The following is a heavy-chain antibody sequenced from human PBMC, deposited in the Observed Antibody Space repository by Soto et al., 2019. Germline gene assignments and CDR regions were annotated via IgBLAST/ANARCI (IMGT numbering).Heavy chain of an antibody. CDR3: ARGKITGLFDY. Sequence: SETLSLTCAVYGGSFSGYYWTWIRQPPGTGLEWIGEINHSGSTNYNPSLKSRVTISVDTSKNQFSLKLTSVTAADTAVYYCARGKITGLFDYWGQGTLVTGSS. V-gene: IGHV4-34*01. CDR1: GGSFSGYY. CDR2: INHSGST. J-gene: IGHJ4*02. D-gene: IGHD2-8*02.